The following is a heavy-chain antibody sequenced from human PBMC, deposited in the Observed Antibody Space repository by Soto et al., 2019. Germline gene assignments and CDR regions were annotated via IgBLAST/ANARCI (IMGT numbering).Heavy chain of an antibody. D-gene: IGHD3-16*01. Sequence: GGSLRLSCAASGFTFSRCAMNWVRQAPGKGLEWVSIISGSGGSTFYADSVKGRFTISRDNSKNTVYLQMNSLRADDTAVYYCAKDRLAGGFDYWGQGTLVTVSS. V-gene: IGHV3-23*01. J-gene: IGHJ4*02. CDR2: ISGSGGST. CDR1: GFTFSRCA. CDR3: AKDRLAGGFDY.